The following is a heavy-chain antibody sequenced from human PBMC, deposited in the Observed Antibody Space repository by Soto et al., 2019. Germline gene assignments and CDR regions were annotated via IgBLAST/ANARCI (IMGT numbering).Heavy chain of an antibody. CDR3: TRYYYDGSGYSNWFDP. V-gene: IGHV4-31*06. CDR1: GGSISSDNSY. J-gene: IGHJ5*02. D-gene: IGHD3-22*01. CDR2: MHYSGST. Sequence: QVQLQESGPGLVKPSQTLSLTCTVSGGSISSDNSYWSWIRQHPGEGLEWIGYMHYSGSTYYNPALQGRVTISLDTSKSPFALKLSSVTAADTAMYYCTRYYYDGSGYSNWFDPWGQGTLVTVSS.